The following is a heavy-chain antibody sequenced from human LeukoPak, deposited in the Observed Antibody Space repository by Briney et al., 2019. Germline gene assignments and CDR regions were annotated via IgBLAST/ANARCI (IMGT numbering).Heavy chain of an antibody. D-gene: IGHD3-3*01. CDR2: INPNSGGT. Sequence: ASVKVSCKASGYTFTGYYMHWVRQAPGQGLEWMGWINPNSGGTNYAQKFQGRVTMTGDTSISTAYMELSRLRSDDTAVYYCARVGLQTRFAWNWYFDLWGRGTLVTVSS. CDR1: GYTFTGYY. V-gene: IGHV1-2*02. CDR3: ARVGLQTRFAWNWYFDL. J-gene: IGHJ2*01.